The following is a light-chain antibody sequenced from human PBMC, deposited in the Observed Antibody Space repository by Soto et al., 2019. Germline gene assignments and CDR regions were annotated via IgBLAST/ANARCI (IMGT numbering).Light chain of an antibody. CDR2: DAS. CDR1: QSISSY. V-gene: IGKV1-33*01. CDR3: QQYDNLPIT. Sequence: DIVMNQTPSSLSASVGDRVTITCRASQSISSYLSWYQQKPGKAPKLLIYDASNLETGVPSRFSGSGSGTDFTFTISSLQPEDIATYYCQQYDNLPITFGQGTRLGI. J-gene: IGKJ5*01.